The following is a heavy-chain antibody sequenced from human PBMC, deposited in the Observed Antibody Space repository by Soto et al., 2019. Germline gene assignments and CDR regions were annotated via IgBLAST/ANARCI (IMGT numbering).Heavy chain of an antibody. Sequence: SGPTLVNPTQTLTLTCTFSGFSLSTSGMRVSWIRQPPGKALEWLARIDWDDDKFYSTSLKTRLTISKDTSKNQVVLTMTNMDPVDTATYYCARIPXXMDAFDIWGQGTMVTVSS. CDR2: IDWDDDK. D-gene: IGHD2-8*01. V-gene: IGHV2-70*04. CDR3: ARIPXXMDAFDI. J-gene: IGHJ3*02. CDR1: GFSLSTSGMR.